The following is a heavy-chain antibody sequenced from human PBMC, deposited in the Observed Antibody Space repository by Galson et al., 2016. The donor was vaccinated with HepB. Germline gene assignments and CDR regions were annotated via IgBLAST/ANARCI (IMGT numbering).Heavy chain of an antibody. D-gene: IGHD3-16*01. J-gene: IGHJ4*02. V-gene: IGHV2-70*01. CDR3: ARIQADSGSYGGGFDY. CDR2: LDWDGDS. CDR1: GFSLSTSGVS. Sequence: PALVKPTQTLKLTCTFSGFSLSTSGVSVSWIRQPPGKALEWLALLDWDGDSYYNTSLETRLSITKDTSKNEVILTMTDMAPVDTATYYCARIQADSGSYGGGFDYWGQGALVTVSS.